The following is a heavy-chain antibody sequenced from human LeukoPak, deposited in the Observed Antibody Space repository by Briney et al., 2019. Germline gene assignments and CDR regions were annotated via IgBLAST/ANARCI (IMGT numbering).Heavy chain of an antibody. V-gene: IGHV1-2*02. CDR1: GYTFTGYY. CDR3: ATYGASEVTGYPYFDY. D-gene: IGHD3-9*01. Sequence: ASLKVSSKASGYTFTGYYMHWVRQAPGQGLEWMGWINPHSGGTNYAQKFQGRVTMTRDTSISTAYMELSRLRSDDTAVYYCATYGASEVTGYPYFDYWGQGTLVTVSS. J-gene: IGHJ4*02. CDR2: INPHSGGT.